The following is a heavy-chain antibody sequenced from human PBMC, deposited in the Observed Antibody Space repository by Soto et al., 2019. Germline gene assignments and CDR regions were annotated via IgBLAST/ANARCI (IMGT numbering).Heavy chain of an antibody. Sequence: ESGGGVVQPGRSLRLSCAASGFTFSSYGMQWVRQAPGKGLEWVAVIWYDGSNKYYADSVKGRFTISRDNSKNTLYLQMNSLRAEDTAVYYCARDAINYGDYGYYYGMDVWGQGTTVTVSS. CDR2: IWYDGSNK. CDR1: GFTFSSYG. J-gene: IGHJ6*02. V-gene: IGHV3-33*01. CDR3: ARDAINYGDYGYYYGMDV. D-gene: IGHD4-17*01.